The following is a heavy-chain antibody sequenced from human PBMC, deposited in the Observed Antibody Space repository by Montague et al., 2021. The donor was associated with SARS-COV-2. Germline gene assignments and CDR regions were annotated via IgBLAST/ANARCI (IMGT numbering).Heavy chain of an antibody. V-gene: IGHV3-21*01. CDR3: ARDDFRIAAAVFDY. Sequence: SLRLSCAASGFTFSSYSMNWVRQAPGKGLEWVSSISSSSSYIYYADSVKGRFTISRDNAKNSLYLQMNSLRAKDTAVYYCARDDFRIAAAVFDYWGQGTLVTVSS. CDR1: GFTFSSYS. CDR2: ISSSSSYI. J-gene: IGHJ4*02. D-gene: IGHD6-13*01.